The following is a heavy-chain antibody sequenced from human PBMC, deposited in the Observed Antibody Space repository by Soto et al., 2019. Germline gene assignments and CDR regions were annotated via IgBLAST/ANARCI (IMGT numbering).Heavy chain of an antibody. V-gene: IGHV1-46*01. J-gene: IGHJ5*02. CDR3: ARDGLIAAAGTNWFDP. CDR1: GYTFTSYY. CDR2: INPSGGST. Sequence: GASVKVSCKASGYTFTSYYMHWVRQAPGQGLEWMGIINPSGGSTSYAQKFQGRVTMTRDTSTSTVYMELSSLRSEDTAVYYCARDGLIAAAGTNWFDPWGQGTLVTVSS. D-gene: IGHD6-13*01.